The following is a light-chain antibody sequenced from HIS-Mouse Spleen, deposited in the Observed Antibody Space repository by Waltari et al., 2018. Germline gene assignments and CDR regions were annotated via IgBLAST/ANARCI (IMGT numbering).Light chain of an antibody. CDR2: LGS. CDR3: MQALQTPIT. CDR1: QSLLHSNGYNY. V-gene: IGKV2-28*01. J-gene: IGKJ5*01. Sequence: DIVMTQSPLSLPVTPGEPASISCRSSQSLLHSNGYNYLDWYMQKPGQSPQLLIYLGSYRASGVPDSVSGSGSGTDFTLKISRVEAEDVGVYYCMQALQTPITFGQGTRLEIK.